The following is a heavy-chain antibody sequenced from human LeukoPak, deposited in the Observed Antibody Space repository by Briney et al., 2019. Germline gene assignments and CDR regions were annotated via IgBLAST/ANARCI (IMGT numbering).Heavy chain of an antibody. D-gene: IGHD5-18*01. V-gene: IGHV3-30*02. J-gene: IGHJ4*02. CDR1: GFTFSSYG. CDR3: AKGGYSETTDTFDY. Sequence: GGSLRLSCAASGFTFSSYGMHWVRQAPGKGLEWVAFIRYDGSNKYYADSVKGRFTISRDNSKNTLYLQMNSLRAEDTAVYYCAKGGYSETTDTFDYWGQGTLVTVSS. CDR2: IRYDGSNK.